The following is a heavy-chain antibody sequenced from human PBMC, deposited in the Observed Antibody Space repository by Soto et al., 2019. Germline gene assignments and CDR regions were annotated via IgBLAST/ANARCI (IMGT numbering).Heavy chain of an antibody. V-gene: IGHV4-31*03. Sequence: PSETLSLTCTVSGGSISGEGYYWSWIRQYSGRGLEWIGYIHYSGSTYSNPSLKSRVTISRDNSKSTLYLQMNSLRAEDTAVYYCARAGTAMVWNWFDPWGQGTLVTVSS. J-gene: IGHJ5*02. D-gene: IGHD5-18*01. CDR1: GGSISGEGYY. CDR3: ARAGTAMVWNWFDP. CDR2: IHYSGST.